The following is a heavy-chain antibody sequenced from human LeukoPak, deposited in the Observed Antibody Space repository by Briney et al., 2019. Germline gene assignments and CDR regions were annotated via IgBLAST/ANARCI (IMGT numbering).Heavy chain of an antibody. Sequence: GGSLRLSCAASGFTFSSYGMHWVRQAPGKGLEWVAVIWYDGSNKYYADSVKGRFTISRDNSKNTLYLQMNSLRAEDTAVYYCARDRGRWLAPRFDYWGQGTLDTVSS. CDR3: ARDRGRWLAPRFDY. D-gene: IGHD6-19*01. CDR1: GFTFSSYG. V-gene: IGHV3-33*01. J-gene: IGHJ4*02. CDR2: IWYDGSNK.